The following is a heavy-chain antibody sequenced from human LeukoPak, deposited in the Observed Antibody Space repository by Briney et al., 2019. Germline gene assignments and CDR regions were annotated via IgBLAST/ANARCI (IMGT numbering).Heavy chain of an antibody. D-gene: IGHD2-2*02. Sequence: GGSLRLSCAASGFTFSSYGMHWVRQAPGKGLEWVAVISYDGSNKYYADSVEGRFTISRDNSKNTLYLQMNSLRAEDTAVYYCAKDGPGYCSSTSCHNSGYYYYGMDVWGQGTTVTVSS. V-gene: IGHV3-30*18. CDR3: AKDGPGYCSSTSCHNSGYYYYGMDV. J-gene: IGHJ6*02. CDR2: ISYDGSNK. CDR1: GFTFSSYG.